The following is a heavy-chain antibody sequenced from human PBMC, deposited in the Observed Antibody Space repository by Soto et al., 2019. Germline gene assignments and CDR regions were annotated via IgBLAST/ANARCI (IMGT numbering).Heavy chain of an antibody. Sequence: PGGSLRLSCAASGFTFSNAWMSWVRQAPGKGLEWVGRIKSKTDGGTTDYAAPVKGRFTISRDDSKNTLYLQMNSLKTEDTAVYYCTTEWGIRTPSTPPQRYWGQGTLVTVSS. J-gene: IGHJ4*02. CDR1: GFTFSNAW. CDR2: IKSKTDGGTT. V-gene: IGHV3-15*01. CDR3: TTEWGIRTPSTPPQRY. D-gene: IGHD3-16*01.